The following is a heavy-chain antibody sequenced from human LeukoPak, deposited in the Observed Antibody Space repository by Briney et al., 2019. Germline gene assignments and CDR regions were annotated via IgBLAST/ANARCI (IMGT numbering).Heavy chain of an antibody. Sequence: SETLSLTCTVSGGSISSYYWSWLRQPAGKGLEWIGRIYTSGSTNYNPSLKSRVTMSVDTSKNQFSLKLSSVTAADTAVYYCARDGIFGIFDYWCQGTLVTVSS. CDR2: IYTSGST. J-gene: IGHJ4*02. D-gene: IGHD3-3*02. V-gene: IGHV4-4*07. CDR1: GGSISSYY. CDR3: ARDGIFGIFDY.